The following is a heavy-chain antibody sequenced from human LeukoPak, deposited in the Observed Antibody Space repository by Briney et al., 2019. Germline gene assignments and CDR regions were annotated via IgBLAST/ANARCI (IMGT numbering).Heavy chain of an antibody. CDR1: GFTFSSST. V-gene: IGHV3-23*01. CDR3: ATLPRPSNND. Sequence: GGSLRLSCAASGFTFSSSTMSWVRQAPGKGLEWVSAISGGGGSTYYADSVKGRFTISRDNPKNTLYLQMNSLGVEDTAVYYCATLPRPSNNDWGQGTLVSVSS. D-gene: IGHD1/OR15-1a*01. J-gene: IGHJ4*02. CDR2: ISGGGGST.